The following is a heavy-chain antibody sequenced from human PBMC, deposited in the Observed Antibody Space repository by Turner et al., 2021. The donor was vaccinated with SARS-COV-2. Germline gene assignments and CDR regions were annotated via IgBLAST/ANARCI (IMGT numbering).Heavy chain of an antibody. J-gene: IGHJ3*02. CDR3: ARDFDEFWSGYYGRAFDI. CDR1: GFTFSSYS. Sequence: EVQLVESGGGLVKPGGSLRLSCAASGFTFSSYSMNWVRQAPGKGLEWVSSISSRSSYIYYADSVKGRFTISRDNAKNSLYLQMNSLRAEDTAVYYCARDFDEFWSGYYGRAFDIWGQGTMVTVSS. V-gene: IGHV3-21*01. D-gene: IGHD3-3*01. CDR2: ISSRSSYI.